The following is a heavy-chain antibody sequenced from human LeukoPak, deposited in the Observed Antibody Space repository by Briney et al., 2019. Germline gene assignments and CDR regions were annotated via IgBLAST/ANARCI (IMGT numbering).Heavy chain of an antibody. Sequence: GGSLRLSCAASGFTFDDYAMHWVRQAPGKGLEWVSGISWNSGSIGYADSVKGRFTISRDDSKNTLYLQMNSLRAEDTAVYYCAKIDSSGLDYWGQGTLVTVSS. CDR2: ISWNSGSI. CDR3: AKIDSSGLDY. J-gene: IGHJ4*02. V-gene: IGHV3-9*01. D-gene: IGHD3-22*01. CDR1: GFTFDDYA.